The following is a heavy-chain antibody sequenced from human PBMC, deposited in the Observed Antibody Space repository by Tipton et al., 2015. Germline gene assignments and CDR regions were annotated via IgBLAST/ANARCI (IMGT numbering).Heavy chain of an antibody. CDR1: GFTFSTYA. V-gene: IGHV3-23*01. CDR2: ISGSGTNT. J-gene: IGHJ6*02. CDR3: AKDSYYYYGMDV. Sequence: SLRLSCAASGFTFSTYAMSWVRQAPGKGLEWVSIISGSGTNTYYADSVKGRFAISRDNSKNTLYLQMNSLRAEDTAVYYCAKDSYYYYGMDVWGQGTTVIVSS.